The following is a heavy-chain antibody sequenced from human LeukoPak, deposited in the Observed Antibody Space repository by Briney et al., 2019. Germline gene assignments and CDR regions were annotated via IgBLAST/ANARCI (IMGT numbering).Heavy chain of an antibody. CDR3: AKENDFWSGSISIRAYYFDY. V-gene: IGHV3-30*02. CDR1: GFTFNKYG. D-gene: IGHD3-3*01. Sequence: GSLRLSCTASGFTFNKYGMHWVRQAPGKGLEWVAFIRYDGSDKYYGDSVKGRFTISRDNSKNTPYLQMNSLRAEDTAVYYCAKENDFWSGSISIRAYYFDYWGQGTLVTVSS. CDR2: IRYDGSDK. J-gene: IGHJ4*02.